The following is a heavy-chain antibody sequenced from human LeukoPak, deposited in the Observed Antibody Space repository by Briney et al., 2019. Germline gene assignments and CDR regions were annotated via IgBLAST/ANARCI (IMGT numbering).Heavy chain of an antibody. Sequence: PGGSLRLSCADSGFTVSSNYMSWVRQAPGKGLEWVSVIYSGGSTYYADSVKGRFTISRDNSKNTLYLQMNSLRAEDTAVYYCARDSDYGDYYYYGMDVWGQGTTVTVSS. J-gene: IGHJ6*02. CDR1: GFTVSSNY. V-gene: IGHV3-53*01. CDR2: IYSGGST. CDR3: ARDSDYGDYYYYGMDV. D-gene: IGHD4-17*01.